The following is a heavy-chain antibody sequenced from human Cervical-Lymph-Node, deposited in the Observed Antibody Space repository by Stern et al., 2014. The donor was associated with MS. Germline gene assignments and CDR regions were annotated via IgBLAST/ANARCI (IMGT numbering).Heavy chain of an antibody. D-gene: IGHD2/OR15-2a*01. J-gene: IGHJ4*02. CDR2: IYYSGNT. CDR1: GASITGSTYY. Sequence: QVQLQESGPGLVKPSETLSLTCTVSGASITGSTYYWGWIRQTPGRGLEWIGSIYYSGNTYYNPSLKSRVTISVDTSKNQFSMRPPNHTPPRKSRFPTSVDPPKTQFPLRRNSGTATDTAVYFCATHNDYSDYLTWNYFNYWGQGTLVTVSS. V-gene: IGHV4-39*01. CDR3: SVDPPKTQFPLRRNSGTATDTAVYFCATHNDYSDYLTWNYFNY.